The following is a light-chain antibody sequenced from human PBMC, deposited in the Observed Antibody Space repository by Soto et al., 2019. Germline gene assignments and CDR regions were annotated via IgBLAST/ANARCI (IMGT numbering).Light chain of an antibody. CDR3: HSYARGTLV. CDR1: SSNIGSNA. Sequence: QSVLTQPPSASGTPGQRVTISCSGSSSNIGSNAVNWYQQLPGTAPKLLIYINSQRPAGVPDRFSGSKSGTSASLAISGLQSEDEADYYCHSYARGTLVFGGGTQLTVL. V-gene: IGLV1-44*01. CDR2: INS. J-gene: IGLJ3*02.